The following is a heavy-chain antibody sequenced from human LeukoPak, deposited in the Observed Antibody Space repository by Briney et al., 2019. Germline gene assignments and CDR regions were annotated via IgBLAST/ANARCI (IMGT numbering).Heavy chain of an antibody. Sequence: PSETLSLTCTVSGGSISGYYWSWIRQPPGKGLEWIGYIYYSGSTNYNPSLKSRVTISVDTSKNQFSLKLSSVTAADTAVYYCARLRERQAVAGTLFDYWGQGTLVTVSS. CDR1: GGSISGYY. CDR2: IYYSGST. CDR3: ARLRERQAVAGTLFDY. J-gene: IGHJ4*02. D-gene: IGHD6-19*01. V-gene: IGHV4-59*08.